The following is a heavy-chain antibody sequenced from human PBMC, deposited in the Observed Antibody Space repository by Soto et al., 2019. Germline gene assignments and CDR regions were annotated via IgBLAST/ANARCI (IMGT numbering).Heavy chain of an antibody. Sequence: GGSLRLSCAASGFTFSSYAMSWVRQAPGKGLEWVSAISGSGGSTYYADSVKGRFTISRDNSKNTLYLQMNSLRAEDTAVYYCAKGLQIQRITMIVVTLGYWGQGTLVTVSS. CDR1: GFTFSSYA. D-gene: IGHD3-22*01. CDR2: ISGSGGST. CDR3: AKGLQIQRITMIVVTLGY. V-gene: IGHV3-23*01. J-gene: IGHJ4*02.